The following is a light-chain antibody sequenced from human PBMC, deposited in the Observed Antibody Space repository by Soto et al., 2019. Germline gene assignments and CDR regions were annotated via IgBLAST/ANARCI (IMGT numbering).Light chain of an antibody. CDR1: SSNIGAGYD. Sequence: QSVLTQPPSVSGAPGQRVTISCTGRSSNIGAGYDVHWYQQLPGTAPKLLIYGNSNRPSGVPDRFSGSKSGTSASLAITGLQAEDEADYSCQSYASSLSRYVFGTGIKLTVL. CDR2: GNS. CDR3: QSYASSLSRYV. J-gene: IGLJ1*01. V-gene: IGLV1-40*01.